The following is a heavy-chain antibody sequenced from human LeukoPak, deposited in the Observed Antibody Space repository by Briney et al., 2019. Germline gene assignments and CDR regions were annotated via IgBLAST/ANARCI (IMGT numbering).Heavy chain of an antibody. CDR2: ISNSGTTI. CDR1: GFTFSDYY. D-gene: IGHD3-10*01. Sequence: GGSLRLSCAASGFTFSDYYMTWIRQAPGKGLEWVSYISNSGTTIYYADSVKGRFTISRDNAKNSLYLQMNSLRAEDTAVYYCATGVSYYYGSGSYEFFDYWGQGTLVTVSS. CDR3: ATGVSYYYGSGSYEFFDY. V-gene: IGHV3-11*04. J-gene: IGHJ4*02.